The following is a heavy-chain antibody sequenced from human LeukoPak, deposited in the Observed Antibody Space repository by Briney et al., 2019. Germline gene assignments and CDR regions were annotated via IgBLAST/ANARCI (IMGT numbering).Heavy chain of an antibody. J-gene: IGHJ2*01. CDR1: GGSISSYY. CDR3: ARLGSGRYFDL. Sequence: SETLSLTCTVPGGSISSYYWSWIRQPAGKGLEWIGHIYTSGSTNYNPSLKSRVTMSVDTSKNQLSLKLRSVTAADTAVYFCARLGSGRYFDLWGRGTLVTVSS. CDR2: IYTSGST. D-gene: IGHD3-16*01. V-gene: IGHV4-4*07.